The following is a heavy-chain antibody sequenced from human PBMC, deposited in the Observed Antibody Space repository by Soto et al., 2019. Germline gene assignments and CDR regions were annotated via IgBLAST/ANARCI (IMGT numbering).Heavy chain of an antibody. J-gene: IGHJ4*02. D-gene: IGHD3-22*01. V-gene: IGHV3-74*01. CDR2: VKSDGTTA. Sequence: AVVSRRLCRESSEGAFTSYWRHWVRQENGKGLVWVAGVKSDGTTATYAESVRGRFTISRDNAKNTLYLQMNSLRAEDTAVYYCARSGYYWSLDHWGQGTLVTV. CDR1: EGAFTSYW. CDR3: ARSGYYWSLDH.